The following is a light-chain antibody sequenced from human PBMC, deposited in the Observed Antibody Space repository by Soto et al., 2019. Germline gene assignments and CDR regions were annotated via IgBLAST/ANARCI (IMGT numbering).Light chain of an antibody. CDR2: GAS. CDR3: QQRSNWPVS. J-gene: IGKJ4*01. V-gene: IGKV3D-20*02. CDR1: QTVRNNY. Sequence: EFVLTQSPGTLSLSPGERATLSCRASQTVRNNYLAWYQQKPGQAPRVLIYGASSRASGIPARFSGIGSGTDFTLTINSLQPEDSAIYYCQQRSNWPVSFGGGTKVDIK.